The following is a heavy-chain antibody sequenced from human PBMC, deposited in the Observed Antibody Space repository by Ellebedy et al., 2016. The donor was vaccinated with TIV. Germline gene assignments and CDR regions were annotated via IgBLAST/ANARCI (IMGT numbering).Heavy chain of an antibody. J-gene: IGHJ4*02. CDR3: ARDGAYTYGVLDY. CDR2: IIPIFGTV. Sequence: SVKVSXXASGYFFTGHYIHWVRQAPGQGLEWMGRIIPIFGTVNYAQSFEGRVTITADKSTNVAYMELSGLTSEDTAMYYCARDGAYTYGVLDYWGQGTVVTVSS. D-gene: IGHD5-18*01. V-gene: IGHV1-69*06. CDR1: GYFFTGHY.